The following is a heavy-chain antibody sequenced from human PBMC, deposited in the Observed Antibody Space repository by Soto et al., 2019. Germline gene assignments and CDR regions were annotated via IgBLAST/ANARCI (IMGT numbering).Heavy chain of an antibody. CDR2: IYYSGST. D-gene: IGHD5-12*01. Sequence: PSETLSLTCTVSGGSISSSSYYWGWIRQPPGKGLEWIGSIYYSGSTYYNPSLKSRVTISVDTSKNQFSLKLSSVTAADTAVYYCSKVATDSGFAFDIWGQGTMVTVSS. CDR1: GGSISSSSYY. CDR3: SKVATDSGFAFDI. V-gene: IGHV4-39*01. J-gene: IGHJ3*02.